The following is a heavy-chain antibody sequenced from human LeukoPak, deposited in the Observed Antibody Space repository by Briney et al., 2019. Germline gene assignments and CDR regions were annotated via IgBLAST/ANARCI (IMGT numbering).Heavy chain of an antibody. Sequence: SETLSLTCTVSGGSISSGSYYWSWIRQPAGKGLEWIGRIYTSGSTNYNPSLKSRVTISVDTSKNQFSLKLSSVTAADTAVYYCARRAVAGTRWFDPWAREPWSPSPQ. J-gene: IGHJ5*02. CDR1: GGSISSGSYY. D-gene: IGHD6-19*01. V-gene: IGHV4-61*02. CDR3: ARRAVAGTRWFDP. CDR2: IYTSGST.